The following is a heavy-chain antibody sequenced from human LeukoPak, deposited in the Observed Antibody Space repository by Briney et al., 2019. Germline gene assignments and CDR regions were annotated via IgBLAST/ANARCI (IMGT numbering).Heavy chain of an antibody. V-gene: IGHV1-18*04. J-gene: IGHJ5*02. CDR1: GYSFTDYY. Sequence: ASVKVSCKASGYSFTDYYIHWVRQAPGQGLEWMGWISAYNGNTNYAQKLQGRVTMTTDTSTSTAYMELRSLRSDDTAVYYCARTRYSGLSGPWGQGTLVTVSS. CDR3: ARTRYSGLSGP. D-gene: IGHD5-12*01. CDR2: ISAYNGNT.